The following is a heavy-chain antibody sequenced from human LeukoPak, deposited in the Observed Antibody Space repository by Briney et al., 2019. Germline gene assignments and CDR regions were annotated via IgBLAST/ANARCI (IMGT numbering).Heavy chain of an antibody. CDR3: ARARYCSSTSCQEFDY. J-gene: IGHJ4*02. D-gene: IGHD2-2*01. Sequence: SVKVSCKASGGTFSSYAISWVRQAPGQGLEWMGGIIPIFGTANYAQKFQGRVTITTDESTGTAYMELSSLRSEDTAVYYCARARYCSSTSCQEFDYWGQGTLVTVSS. V-gene: IGHV1-69*05. CDR1: GGTFSSYA. CDR2: IIPIFGTA.